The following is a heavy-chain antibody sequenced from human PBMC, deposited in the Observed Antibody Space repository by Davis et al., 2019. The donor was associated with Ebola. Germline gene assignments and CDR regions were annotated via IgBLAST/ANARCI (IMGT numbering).Heavy chain of an antibody. Sequence: GESLKISCAASGFTFSGSAMHWVRQASGKGLEWAGRIRSKANNYATVYAASVKGRFTISRDNAKNSLYLQMNSLRAEDTAVYYCARARGYYGMDVWGQGTTVTVSS. CDR3: ARARGYYGMDV. CDR1: GFTFSGSA. V-gene: IGHV3-73*01. J-gene: IGHJ6*02. CDR2: IRSKANNYAT.